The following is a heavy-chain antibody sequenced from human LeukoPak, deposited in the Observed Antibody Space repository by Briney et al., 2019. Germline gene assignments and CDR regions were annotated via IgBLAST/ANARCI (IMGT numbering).Heavy chain of an antibody. CDR3: SRGPIQLWLHNAMDV. V-gene: IGHV3-49*04. CDR2: IRSKAYGGTT. Sequence: PGGSLRLSCTASGFTFGDHAMSWVRQAPGKGLEWVGFIRSKAYGGTTEYAASVKGRFTISRDDSKSIACLQMNSLKTEDTAVYYCSRGPIQLWLHNAMDVWGQGTTVTVSS. J-gene: IGHJ6*02. D-gene: IGHD5-18*01. CDR1: GFTFGDHA.